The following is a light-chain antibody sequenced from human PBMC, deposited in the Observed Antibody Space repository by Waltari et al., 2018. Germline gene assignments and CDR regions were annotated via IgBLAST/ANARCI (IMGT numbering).Light chain of an antibody. Sequence: SGVPSRFTGSGSGTDFTLTINSLQPEDFATYYCQQRYVTPSTFGGGTKVDIK. V-gene: IGKV1-39*01. CDR3: QQRYVTPST. J-gene: IGKJ4*01.